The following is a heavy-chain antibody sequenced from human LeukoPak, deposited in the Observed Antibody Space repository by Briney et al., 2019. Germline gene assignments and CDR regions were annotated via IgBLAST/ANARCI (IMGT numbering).Heavy chain of an antibody. D-gene: IGHD3-22*01. CDR2: INPSGGST. CDR1: GYTFTSYY. V-gene: IGHV1-46*01. J-gene: IGHJ3*02. CDR3: ARDPSDSSGYSEDDAFDI. Sequence: ASVKVSCKASGYTFTSYYMHWVRQAPGQGLEWMGIINPSGGSTSYAQKLQGRVTITRDTSTSTVYMELSSLRSEDTAVYYCARDPSDSSGYSEDDAFDIWGQGTMVTVSS.